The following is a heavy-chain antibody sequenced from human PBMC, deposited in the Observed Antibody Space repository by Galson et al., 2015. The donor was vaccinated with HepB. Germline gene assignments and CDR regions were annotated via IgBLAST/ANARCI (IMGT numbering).Heavy chain of an antibody. CDR2: ISGGSDSK. CDR1: GFSFSSYA. D-gene: IGHD3-22*01. V-gene: IGHV3-23*01. CDR3: AKRPYYYVSSAYYFDY. J-gene: IGHJ4*02. Sequence: SLRLSCAASGFSFSSYAMSWVRQAPGKGLEWVSSISGGSDSKFYADSVKGRFTISRDNSKNTLSLQMSSLRAEDTAVYYCAKRPYYYVSSAYYFDYWGQGTLVTVSS.